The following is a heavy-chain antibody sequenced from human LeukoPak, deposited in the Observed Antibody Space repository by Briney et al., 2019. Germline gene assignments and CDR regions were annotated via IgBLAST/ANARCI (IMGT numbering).Heavy chain of an antibody. CDR3: AREAVDYGSGSLDY. D-gene: IGHD3-10*01. Sequence: SETLSLTCTVSGAPIGSFYWSWIRQPAGKGLEWIGRAHSSGSRKYIPSIKSGVTMSVDTSKNQLSLKLNTVTAADTAMYYCAREAVDYGSGSLDYWGQGILVTVSS. J-gene: IGHJ4*02. V-gene: IGHV4-4*07. CDR1: GAPIGSFY. CDR2: AHSSGSR.